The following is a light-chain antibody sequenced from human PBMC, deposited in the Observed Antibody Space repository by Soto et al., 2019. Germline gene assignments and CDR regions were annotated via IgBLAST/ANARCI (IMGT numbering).Light chain of an antibody. Sequence: DIPMTQSPSSLSASVGDRVTITCRASQSISSYLNWYQQKPGKAPKLLIYAASSLQSGVPSRFSGSGSGTDFTLTISSLQPEDFATYYCQQSYSTITFGQGTRLEIK. V-gene: IGKV1-39*01. J-gene: IGKJ5*01. CDR3: QQSYSTIT. CDR2: AAS. CDR1: QSISSY.